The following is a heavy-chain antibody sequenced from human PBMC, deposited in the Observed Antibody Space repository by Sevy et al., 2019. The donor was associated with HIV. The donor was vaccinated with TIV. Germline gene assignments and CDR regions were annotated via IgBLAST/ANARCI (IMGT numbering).Heavy chain of an antibody. J-gene: IGHJ3*02. CDR1: GGSISTSDFY. V-gene: IGHV4-39*07. CDR3: ARDQIFYDSSGDAFDI. D-gene: IGHD3-22*01. CDR2: IFNSGIT. Sequence: SDTLSLTCTVSGGSISTSDFYWGWIRQSPGKGLEWIGSIFNSGITYYNPSLKSRVTISVDTSKNQFSLKLSSVTAADTAVYYCARDQIFYDSSGDAFDIWGQGTMVTVSS.